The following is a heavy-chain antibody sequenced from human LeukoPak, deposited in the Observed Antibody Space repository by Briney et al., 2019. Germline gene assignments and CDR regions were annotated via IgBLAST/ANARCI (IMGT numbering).Heavy chain of an antibody. V-gene: IGHV3-73*01. J-gene: IGHJ4*02. CDR2: IRSKANSYAT. CDR1: GFTFSSYG. CDR3: TRQHDYGGNLGGTSDY. Sequence: GGSLRLSCAASGFTFSSYGMHWVRQASGKGLEWVGRIRSKANSYATAYAASVKGRFTISRDDSKNTAYLQMNSLKTEDTAVYYCTRQHDYGGNLGGTSDYWGQGTLVTVSS. D-gene: IGHD4-23*01.